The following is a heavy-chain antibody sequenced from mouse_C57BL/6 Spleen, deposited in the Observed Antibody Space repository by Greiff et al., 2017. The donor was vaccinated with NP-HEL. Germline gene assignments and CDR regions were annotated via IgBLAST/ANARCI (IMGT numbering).Heavy chain of an antibody. Sequence: VQLQQSGAELVRPGSSVKLSCKASGYTFTSYWMDWVKQRPGQGLEWIGNIYPSDSETHYNQKFKDKATLTVDKSSSTAYMQLSSLTSEDSAVYYCARKGGSSYNLFAYWGQGTLVTVSA. CDR3: ARKGGSSYNLFAY. CDR2: IYPSDSET. J-gene: IGHJ3*01. D-gene: IGHD1-1*01. CDR1: GYTFTSYW. V-gene: IGHV1-61*01.